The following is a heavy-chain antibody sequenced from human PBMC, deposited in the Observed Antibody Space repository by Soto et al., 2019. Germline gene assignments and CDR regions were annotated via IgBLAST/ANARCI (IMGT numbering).Heavy chain of an antibody. D-gene: IGHD4-17*01. CDR3: AKDHRTTVTTRGVWYFDY. CDR1: GFTFSSYA. J-gene: IGHJ4*02. V-gene: IGHV3-30*18. CDR2: ISYDGNNK. Sequence: QVHLVESGGDVVQPGRSLRLSCAASGFTFSSYAMYWVRQAPGKGLEWVALISYDGNNKYYVDSVKGRFTIYRDNSKNTLDLQLNSLRAEDTALYYCAKDHRTTVTTRGVWYFDYWGQGTLVTVSS.